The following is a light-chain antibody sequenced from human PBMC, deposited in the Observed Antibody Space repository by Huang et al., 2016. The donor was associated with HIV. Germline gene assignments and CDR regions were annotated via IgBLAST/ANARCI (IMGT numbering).Light chain of an antibody. CDR3: QQYNNWPLT. CDR1: QSVTSN. V-gene: IGKV3-15*01. CDR2: GVS. Sequence: EIVMTQSPATLSVSPGERATLSCRASQSVTSNFAWYQQKPGQAPRLLIFGVSTRATGIPARCSGSGSGTEFTLTISSLQSEDFAVYYCQQYNNWPLTFGEGTKVEIK. J-gene: IGKJ4*01.